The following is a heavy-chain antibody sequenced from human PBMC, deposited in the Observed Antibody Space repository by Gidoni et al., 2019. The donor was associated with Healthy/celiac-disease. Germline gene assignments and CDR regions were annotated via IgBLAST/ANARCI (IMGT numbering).Heavy chain of an antibody. Sequence: EVQLLDSGGGLLKPGGSLRLSFAASGFPFSNAWMSWVRQAPGKGLEWVGRIKSKTDGGTTDYAAPVKGRFTISRDDSKNTLYLQMNSLKTEDTAVYDCRGELLLNYFDYWGQGTLVTVSS. V-gene: IGHV3-15*01. D-gene: IGHD1-26*01. CDR2: IKSKTDGGTT. CDR3: RGELLLNYFDY. J-gene: IGHJ4*02. CDR1: GFPFSNAW.